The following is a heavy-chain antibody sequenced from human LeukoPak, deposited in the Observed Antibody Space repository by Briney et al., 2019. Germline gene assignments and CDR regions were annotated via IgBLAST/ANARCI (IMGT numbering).Heavy chain of an antibody. V-gene: IGHV4-39*01. CDR1: GGSISSSSYY. Sequence: SETLSLTCTVSGGSISSSSYYWGWIRQPPGKGLEWIGSIYYSGITYYNPSLKSRVTISVDTSKNQFSLKLSSVTAADTAVYYCARHHYDFWSGYPNWFDPWGQGTLVTVSS. CDR3: ARHHYDFWSGYPNWFDP. CDR2: IYYSGIT. J-gene: IGHJ5*02. D-gene: IGHD3-3*01.